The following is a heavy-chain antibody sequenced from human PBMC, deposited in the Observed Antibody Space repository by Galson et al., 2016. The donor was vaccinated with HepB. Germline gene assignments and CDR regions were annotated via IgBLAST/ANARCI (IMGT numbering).Heavy chain of an antibody. CDR2: TDHTGSA. CDR1: GGSFSGYF. D-gene: IGHD1-26*01. CDR3: ARNSVGAHRY. Sequence: SETLSLTCVVSGGSFSGYFWAWIRQSPEKGLEWIGETDHTGSANYNPFFESRVTMSVDPSERRFSLQMSAVTAADTAVYYCARNSVGAHRYWGQGIRVAVSS. J-gene: IGHJ4*02. V-gene: IGHV4-34*01.